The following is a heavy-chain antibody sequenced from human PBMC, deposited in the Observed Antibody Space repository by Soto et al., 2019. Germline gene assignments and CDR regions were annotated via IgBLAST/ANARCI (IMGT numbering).Heavy chain of an antibody. CDR1: GYSISSGYY. CDR2: IYHSGST. Sequence: LSLTCAVSGYSISSGYYWGWIRQPPGKGLEWIGSIYHSGSTYYNPSLKSRVTISVDTSKNQFSLKLSSVTAADTAVYYCARASPAARSPKYYFDYWGQGTLVTVSS. J-gene: IGHJ4*02. D-gene: IGHD6-6*01. V-gene: IGHV4-38-2*01. CDR3: ARASPAARSPKYYFDY.